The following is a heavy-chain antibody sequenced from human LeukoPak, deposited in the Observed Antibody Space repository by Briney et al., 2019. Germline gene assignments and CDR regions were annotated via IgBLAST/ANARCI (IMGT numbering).Heavy chain of an antibody. D-gene: IGHD2-15*01. J-gene: IGHJ4*02. V-gene: IGHV1-69*13. CDR1: GGTFSSYA. Sequence: SVKVSCKASGGTFSSYAISWVRQAPGQGLEWMGGIIPIFGTANYAQKFQGRVTITADESTSTAYMELSSLRSEDTAVYYCARAGYCSGGSCYPLLDYWGQGTLVTVSS. CDR3: ARAGYCSGGSCYPLLDY. CDR2: IIPIFGTA.